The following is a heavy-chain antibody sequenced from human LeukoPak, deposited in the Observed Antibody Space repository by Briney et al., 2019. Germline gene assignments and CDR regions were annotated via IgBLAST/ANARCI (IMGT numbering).Heavy chain of an antibody. CDR3: AKVRAVAGTIDY. D-gene: IGHD6-19*01. CDR2: ISGSGGST. CDR1: GFTFSSYA. J-gene: IGHJ4*02. V-gene: IGHV3-23*01. Sequence: GGSLRLSCAASGFTFSSYAMSWVRQAPGKGLEWASAISGSGGSTYYADSVKGRFTISRDNSKNTLYLQMNSLRAEDTAVYYCAKVRAVAGTIDYWGQGTLVTVSS.